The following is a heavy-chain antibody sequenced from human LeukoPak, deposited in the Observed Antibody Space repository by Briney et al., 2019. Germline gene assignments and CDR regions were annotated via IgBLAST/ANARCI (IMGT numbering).Heavy chain of an antibody. D-gene: IGHD3-22*01. CDR2: ISGSGGST. CDR3: ARGAKGYYDYGPTLYYFDY. Sequence: RTGGSLRLSCAASGFTFSSYAMSWVRQAPGKGLEWVSAISGSGGSTYYADSVKGRFTISRDNSKNTLYLQMNSLRAEDTAVYYCARGAKGYYDYGPTLYYFDYWGQGTLVTVSS. CDR1: GFTFSSYA. J-gene: IGHJ4*02. V-gene: IGHV3-23*01.